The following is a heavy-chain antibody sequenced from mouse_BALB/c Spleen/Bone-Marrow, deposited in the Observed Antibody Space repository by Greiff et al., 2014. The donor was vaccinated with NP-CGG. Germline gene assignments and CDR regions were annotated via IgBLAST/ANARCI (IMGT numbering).Heavy chain of an antibody. J-gene: IGHJ2*01. CDR3: ARYYYGYYFDY. V-gene: IGHV14-3*02. CDR2: IDPANGNT. Sequence: QPGAELVKPGASVKLSCTASGFNIKDTYMHWVKQRPEQGLEWIGRIDPANGNTKYDPKFQGKATITADTSSNTAYLQLSSLTSEDTAVYYCARYYYGYYFDYWGQGTTLTVSS. CDR1: GFNIKDTY. D-gene: IGHD1-1*01.